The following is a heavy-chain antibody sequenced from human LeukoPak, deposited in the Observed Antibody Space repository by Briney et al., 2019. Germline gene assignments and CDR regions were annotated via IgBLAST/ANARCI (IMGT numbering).Heavy chain of an antibody. D-gene: IGHD6-19*01. CDR1: GGSISSYY. J-gene: IGHJ4*02. CDR3: ARQAWYSSGWYSYFDY. V-gene: IGHV4-59*01. Sequence: SETLSLTCTVSGGSISSYYWSWIRQPPGKGLEWIGYIYYSGSTNYNPSLKSRVTISVDTSKNQFSLKLSSVTAADTAVYYCARQAWYSSGWYSYFDYWGQGTLVTVSS. CDR2: IYYSGST.